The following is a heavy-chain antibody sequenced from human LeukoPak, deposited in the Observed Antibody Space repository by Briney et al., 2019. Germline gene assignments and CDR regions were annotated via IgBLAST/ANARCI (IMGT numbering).Heavy chain of an antibody. V-gene: IGHV4-59*01. CDR2: IYYSGST. CDR3: ARDQFSEYFQH. Sequence: PSETLSLTCTVSGGSISSYYWSWIRQPPGKGLEWIGYIYYSGSTNCNPSLKSRVTISLDTSKNQFSLKLSSVTAADTAVYYCARDQFSEYFQHWGQGTLVTVSS. CDR1: GGSISSYY. J-gene: IGHJ1*01.